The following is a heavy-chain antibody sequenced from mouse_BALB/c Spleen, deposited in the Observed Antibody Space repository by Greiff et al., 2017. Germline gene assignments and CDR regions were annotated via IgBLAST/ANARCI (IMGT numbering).Heavy chain of an antibody. CDR1: GFTFSSYT. J-gene: IGHJ4*01. D-gene: IGHD2-4*01. CDR3: TRVPPYDYDYAMDY. V-gene: IGHV5-6-4*01. Sequence: EVHLVESGGGLVKPGGSLKLSCAASGFTFSSYTMSWVRQTPEKRLEWVATISSGGSYTYYPDSVKGRFTISRDNAKNTLYLQMSSLKSEDTAMYYCTRVPPYDYDYAMDYWGQGTSVTVSS. CDR2: ISSGGSYT.